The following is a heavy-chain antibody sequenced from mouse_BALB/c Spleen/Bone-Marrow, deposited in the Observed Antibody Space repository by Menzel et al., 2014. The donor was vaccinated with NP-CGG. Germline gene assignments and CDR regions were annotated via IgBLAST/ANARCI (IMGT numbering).Heavy chain of an antibody. V-gene: IGHV14-3*02. Sequence: EVHLHEPGAELVKPGAPVKLSCTASVFNIKDTYMHCVRQSPEQGMECSGSIDPANGNTKYDPKFQGKATITAAATSDTAYLKLRSLTSEDAAVYYCASYCCGCSSFPCWGQGTLVTVSA. CDR3: ASYCCGCSSFPC. J-gene: IGHJ3*01. D-gene: IGHD1-1*01. CDR2: IDPANGNT. CDR1: VFNIKDTY.